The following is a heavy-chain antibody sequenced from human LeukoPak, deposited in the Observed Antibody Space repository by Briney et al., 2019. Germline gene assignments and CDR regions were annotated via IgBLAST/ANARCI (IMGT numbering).Heavy chain of an antibody. CDR2: ISHDETYK. D-gene: IGHD3-9*01. CDR3: ARDRDWLLYDY. Sequence: GTSLRLSCAGSGFLFSSYVMHWVRHAPGKGLEWVAAISHDETYKYYADSLRGRVTISRDNSKNTLYLQMHSLRADDTAIYYCARDRDWLLYDYWGQGTLVTVSS. V-gene: IGHV3-33*01. CDR1: GFLFSSYV. J-gene: IGHJ4*02.